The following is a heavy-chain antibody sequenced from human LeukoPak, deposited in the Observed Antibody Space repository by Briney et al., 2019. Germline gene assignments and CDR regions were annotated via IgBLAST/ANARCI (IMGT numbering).Heavy chain of an antibody. CDR2: ISGRDGST. J-gene: IGHJ4*02. D-gene: IGHD6-13*01. Sequence: GGSLRLSCAASGFTFSSYSMNWVRQAPGKGLEWVSSISGRDGSTYYADSVKGRFTISRDNSKNTLYLQMNSLRAEDTAVYYCATTAYSSRNYWGQGTLVTVSS. V-gene: IGHV3-23*01. CDR3: ATTAYSSRNY. CDR1: GFTFSSYS.